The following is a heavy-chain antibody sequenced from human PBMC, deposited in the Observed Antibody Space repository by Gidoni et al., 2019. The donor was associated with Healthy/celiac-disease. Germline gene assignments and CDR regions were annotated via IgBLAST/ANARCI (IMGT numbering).Heavy chain of an antibody. CDR1: GGTFSSYA. Sequence: QVQLVLSGAEVKKPGSSVKVSCKASGGTFSSYAISWVRQDPGQGLEWMGGIIPIFGTANYAQKFQGRVTITADESTSTAYMELSSLRSEDTAVYYCARVSGLGRQYYFDYWGQGTLVTVSS. CDR3: ARVSGLGRQYYFDY. V-gene: IGHV1-69*01. CDR2: IIPIFGTA. J-gene: IGHJ4*02. D-gene: IGHD7-27*01.